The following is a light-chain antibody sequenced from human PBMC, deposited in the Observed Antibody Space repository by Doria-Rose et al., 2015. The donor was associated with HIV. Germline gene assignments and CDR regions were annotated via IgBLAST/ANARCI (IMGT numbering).Light chain of an antibody. CDR1: QSSSSTY. CDR2: DGS. Sequence: DIVLTQSPGTLSLSPGERATLSCRASQSSSSTYLAWYQQKPGQAPSLLIYDGSTRATGIPDRFSASGSGTDFTLTINRLEPEDFALYYCHQYGTSWTFGQGTKVEI. CDR3: HQYGTSWT. J-gene: IGKJ1*01. V-gene: IGKV3-20*01.